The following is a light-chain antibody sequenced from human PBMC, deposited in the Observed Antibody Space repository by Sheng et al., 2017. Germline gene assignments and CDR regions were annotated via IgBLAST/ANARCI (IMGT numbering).Light chain of an antibody. V-gene: IGLV6-57*01. CDR1: GGSIATNY. Sequence: NFMLTQPHSVSESPGKTVTISCARSGGSIATNYVQWYQQRPGSSPTTVIYESNQRLSGVPDRFSGSIDSSSNSVTLTISGLKTEDEADYYCQSYDNNRHVVFGGGTKLTVL. J-gene: IGLJ2*01. CDR3: QSYDNNRHVV. CDR2: ESN.